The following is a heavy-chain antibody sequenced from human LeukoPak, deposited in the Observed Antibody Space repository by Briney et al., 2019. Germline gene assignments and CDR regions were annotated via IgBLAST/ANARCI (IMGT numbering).Heavy chain of an antibody. D-gene: IGHD4-23*01. CDR1: GFTFSNAW. CDR3: TTASPGAVVTPYFDY. J-gene: IGHJ4*02. V-gene: IGHV3-15*01. Sequence: GGSLRLSCAASGFTFSNAWMSWVRQAPGKGLEWVGRIKSKTDGGTTDYAAPVKGRFTISRDDSKNTLYLQMNSLKTEDTAVYYCTTASPGAVVTPYFDYWGQGTLVTVSS. CDR2: IKSKTDGGTT.